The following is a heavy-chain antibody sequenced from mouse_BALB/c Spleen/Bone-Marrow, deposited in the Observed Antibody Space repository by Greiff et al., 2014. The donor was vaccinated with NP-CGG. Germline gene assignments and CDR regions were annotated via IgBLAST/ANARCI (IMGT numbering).Heavy chain of an antibody. Sequence: SGTVLARPGASVKMSCKASGYTLTSYWMHWVKQRPGQGLEWIGAIYPGNSDTSYNQKFKGKAKLTAVTSTSTAYMDLSSLTNEDSEVYYCTRGITTVVATRAMDYWGQGTSVTVSS. D-gene: IGHD1-1*01. CDR2: IYPGNSDT. V-gene: IGHV1-5*01. CDR3: TRGITTVVATRAMDY. J-gene: IGHJ4*01. CDR1: GYTLTSYW.